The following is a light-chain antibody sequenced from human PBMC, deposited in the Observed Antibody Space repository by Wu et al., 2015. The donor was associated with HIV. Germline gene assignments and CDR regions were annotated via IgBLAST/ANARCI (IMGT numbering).Light chain of an antibody. Sequence: EIVLTQSPATLSLSPGRRATLSCRASQSIDSDLGWYQQRPGQAPRLLIYGASSRATGIPDRFSGSGSGTDFTLTISRLEPEDFAVYYCQHYGSSSYTFGQGTKLEIK. CDR3: QHYGSSSYT. J-gene: IGKJ2*01. V-gene: IGKV3-20*01. CDR2: GAS. CDR1: QSIDSD.